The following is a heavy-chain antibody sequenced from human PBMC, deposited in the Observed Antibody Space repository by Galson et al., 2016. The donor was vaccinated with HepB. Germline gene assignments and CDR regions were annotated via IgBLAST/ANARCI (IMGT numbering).Heavy chain of an antibody. J-gene: IGHJ4*02. V-gene: IGHV6-1*01. D-gene: IGHD3-3*01. CDR1: GDSVSSHSAA. CDR2: TYFRSKWYY. CDR3: ARKSGRRPAHFDD. Sequence: CAISGDSVSSHSAAWNWIRQSPSRGLEWLGRTYFRSKWYYDYPESLKSRITIKPDTSKNHFSLHLNSVTPEDTAVYYCARKSGRRPAHFDDWGQGTLVTVSS.